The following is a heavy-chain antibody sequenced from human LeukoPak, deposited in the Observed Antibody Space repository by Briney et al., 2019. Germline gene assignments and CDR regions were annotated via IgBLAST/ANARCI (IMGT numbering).Heavy chain of an antibody. Sequence: GASVKVSCKASGYTFTGHYMHWVRQAPGQGLEWMGWINPNSGGTNYAQKFQGRVTMTRDTSISTAYMELSRLRSDDTAVYYCARWLQTSPWGYYCYYMDVWGKGTTVTVSS. CDR1: GYTFTGHY. CDR3: ARWLQTSPWGYYCYYMDV. D-gene: IGHD5-24*01. V-gene: IGHV1-2*02. J-gene: IGHJ6*03. CDR2: INPNSGGT.